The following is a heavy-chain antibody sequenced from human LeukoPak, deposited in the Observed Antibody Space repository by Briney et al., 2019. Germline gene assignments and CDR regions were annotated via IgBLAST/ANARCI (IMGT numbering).Heavy chain of an antibody. V-gene: IGHV3-66*01. CDR2: IYSGGST. CDR3: AMVRGGYYFDY. D-gene: IGHD3-10*01. CDR1: GFTVSSNY. J-gene: IGHJ4*02. Sequence: GGSLRLSCAASGFTVSSNYMSWVRQAPGKGLEWVSVIYSGGSTYYADSVKGRFTISRDNSKNTLYLQMNSLRADDTAVYYCAMVRGGYYFDYWGQGTLVTVSS.